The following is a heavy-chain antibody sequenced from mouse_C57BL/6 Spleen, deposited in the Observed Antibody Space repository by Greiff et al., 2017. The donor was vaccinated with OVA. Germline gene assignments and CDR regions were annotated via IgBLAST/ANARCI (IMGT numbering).Heavy chain of an antibody. CDR3: TREGVFAY. V-gene: IGHV1-15*01. CDR1: GYTFTDYE. CDR2: IDPETGGT. J-gene: IGHJ3*01. Sequence: VKLMESGAELVRPGASVTLSCKASGYTFTDYEMHWVKQTPVHGLEWIGAIDPETGGTAYNQKFKGKAILTADKSSSTAYMELRSLTSEDSAVYYCTREGVFAYWGQGTLVTVSA.